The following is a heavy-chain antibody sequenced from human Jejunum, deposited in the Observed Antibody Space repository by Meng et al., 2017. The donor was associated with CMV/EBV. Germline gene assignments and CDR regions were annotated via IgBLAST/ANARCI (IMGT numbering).Heavy chain of an antibody. D-gene: IGHD1-26*01. CDR1: GFSFSDYG. CDR2: IEHDGSNK. J-gene: IGHJ4*02. V-gene: IGHV3-30*02. CDR3: AKDVGY. Sequence: QVQMVESGGGVVQPGGSLRLSCAASGFSFSDYGIHWVRQAPGKGLEWVAFIEHDGSNKFYGDSVQGRFTISRDNSKNTLYLQMNSLRADDTAVYYCAKDVGYWGQGTLVTVYS.